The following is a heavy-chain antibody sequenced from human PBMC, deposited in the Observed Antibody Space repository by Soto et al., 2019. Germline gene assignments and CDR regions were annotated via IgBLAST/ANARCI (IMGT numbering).Heavy chain of an antibody. J-gene: IGHJ5*02. D-gene: IGHD3-10*01. Sequence: ASVKVSCKTSGDTFTNFVLSWVLQAPGHGLEWMGWIATYNSNKNLAQKFQGRLTLTTDTSTSTAYMGLKSLGYDDTAVYYCARVVRGVVNWFDPWGQGTLVTVSS. CDR3: ARVVRGVVNWFDP. CDR1: GDTFTNFV. CDR2: IATYNSNK. V-gene: IGHV1-18*01.